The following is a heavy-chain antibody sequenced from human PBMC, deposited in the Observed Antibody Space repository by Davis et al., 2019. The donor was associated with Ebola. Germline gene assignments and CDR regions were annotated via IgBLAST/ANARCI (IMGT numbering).Heavy chain of an antibody. Sequence: GESLKISCAASGFNFNKYAMSWVRQAPGKGLEWVSSISTTGGSTYYADSVKGRFTISRGNSKNTLSLQMNSLRAEDTAVYYCAKAVCTGGVCYEGYWGQGTLVTVSS. J-gene: IGHJ4*02. CDR1: GFNFNKYA. CDR3: AKAVCTGGVCYEGY. D-gene: IGHD2-8*02. CDR2: ISTTGGST. V-gene: IGHV3-23*01.